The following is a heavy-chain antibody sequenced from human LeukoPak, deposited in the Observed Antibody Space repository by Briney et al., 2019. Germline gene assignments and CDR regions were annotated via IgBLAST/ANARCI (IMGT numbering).Heavy chain of an antibody. Sequence: ASVKVSCKASGYTFTSYYMHWVRQAPGQGLEWMGIINPSGGSTSYAQEFQGRVTMTRDTSISTAYMELSSLTSEDTAVYYCARDGRGAAAADDPLDLWGQGTTVTVSS. J-gene: IGHJ3*01. CDR1: GYTFTSYY. V-gene: IGHV1-46*01. CDR2: INPSGGST. CDR3: ARDGRGAAAADDPLDL. D-gene: IGHD6-13*01.